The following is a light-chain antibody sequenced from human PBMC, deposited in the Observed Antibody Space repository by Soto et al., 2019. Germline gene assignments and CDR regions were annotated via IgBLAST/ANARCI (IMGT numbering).Light chain of an antibody. V-gene: IGKV3-15*01. CDR3: QQYNNWWT. J-gene: IGKJ1*01. Sequence: EVVMTQSPATLSVSPGERATLSCRASQSVSSSLAWYQQKPGQAPRLLIYDASTRATGIPARFSGSVSETEFTLTISSLQSEDFAVYYCQQYNNWWTFGQGAKVEIK. CDR1: QSVSSS. CDR2: DAS.